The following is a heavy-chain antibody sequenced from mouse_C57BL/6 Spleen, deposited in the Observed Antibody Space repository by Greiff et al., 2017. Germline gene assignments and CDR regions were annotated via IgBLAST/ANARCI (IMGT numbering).Heavy chain of an antibody. J-gene: IGHJ2*01. D-gene: IGHD4-1*01. CDR3: ADWDYFDY. CDR1: GYAFSSSW. CDR2: IYPGDGDT. Sequence: QVQLQQSGPELVKPGASVKISCKASGYAFSSSWMNWVKQRPGKGLEWIGRIYPGDGDTNYNGKFKGKATLTADKSSSTAYMQLRSLTSEDSAVYFCADWDYFDYWGQGTTLTVSS. V-gene: IGHV1-82*01.